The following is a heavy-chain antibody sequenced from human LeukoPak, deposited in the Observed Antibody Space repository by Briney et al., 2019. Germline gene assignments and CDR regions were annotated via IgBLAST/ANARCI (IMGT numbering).Heavy chain of an antibody. CDR2: ISGSGGST. CDR1: GLTFSSNA. J-gene: IGHJ4*02. Sequence: GGSLRLSCAASGLTFSSNAMSWVRQAPGKGLEWVSAISGSGGSTYYADSVKGRFTISRDNSKNTLYLQMSSLRAEDTAVYYCAKRSIRAVAATLGDFDYWGQGTLVTVSS. D-gene: IGHD6-19*01. V-gene: IGHV3-23*01. CDR3: AKRSIRAVAATLGDFDY.